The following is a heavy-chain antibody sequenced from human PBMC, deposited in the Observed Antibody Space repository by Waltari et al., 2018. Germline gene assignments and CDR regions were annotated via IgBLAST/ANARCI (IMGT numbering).Heavy chain of an antibody. Sequence: QVQLQESGPGLLKPSQTLSLSCTVSGYSLSSGGFYWGWVRQYPEKGLEWLAYMYYDWSTYYNPSLKSRLHISIDASNNQFSLRLRDVSAADTAIYFCARAQSGGYCFDFWGQGTLVTVSS. D-gene: IGHD2-21*01. CDR3: ARAQSGGYCFDF. CDR2: MYYDWST. V-gene: IGHV4-31*03. CDR1: GYSLSSGGFY. J-gene: IGHJ4*02.